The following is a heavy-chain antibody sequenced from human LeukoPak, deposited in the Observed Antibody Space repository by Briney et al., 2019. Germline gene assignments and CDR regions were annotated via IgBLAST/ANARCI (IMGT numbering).Heavy chain of an antibody. CDR2: ISSSGDII. CDR3: ARDDFGGKFDY. J-gene: IGHJ4*02. V-gene: IGHV3-11*01. CDR1: GFTFSDYY. D-gene: IGHD4-23*01. Sequence: GGSLRLSCAASGFTFSDYYMSWIRQAPGKGLEWLAYISSSGDIIYYADFVRGRFTISRDNAKNSLHLQINSLRAEDTAVYYCARDDFGGKFDYWGQGILVTVPS.